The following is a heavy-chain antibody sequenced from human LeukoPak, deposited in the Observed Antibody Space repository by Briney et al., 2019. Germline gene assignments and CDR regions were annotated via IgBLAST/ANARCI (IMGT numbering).Heavy chain of an antibody. CDR1: GGSISSGGYY. V-gene: IGHV4-31*03. D-gene: IGHD1-1*01. CDR3: AGDLSTNHDYYYGMDV. Sequence: SQTLSLTCTVSGGSISSGGYYWSWIRQHPGKGLEWIGYIYYSGSTYYNPSLKSRVTISVDTSKNQFSLKLSSVTAADTAVYYCAGDLSTNHDYYYGMDVWGQGTTVTVSS. J-gene: IGHJ6*02. CDR2: IYYSGST.